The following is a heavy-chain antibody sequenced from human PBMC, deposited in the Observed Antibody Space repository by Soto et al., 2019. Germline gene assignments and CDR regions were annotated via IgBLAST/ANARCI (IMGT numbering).Heavy chain of an antibody. V-gene: IGHV2-5*08. J-gene: IGHJ4*02. Sequence: TLSLTCTVSGGSISSYYWSWIRQPPGKALEWVALIYWDDDKRYSPSLKSRLTITKATSKNQVVLTMTNMDPVDTATYYCAHRRSSSSTYYFDYWGQGTLVTVSS. CDR1: GGSISSYYW. CDR3: AHRRSSSSTYYFDY. CDR2: IYWDDDK. D-gene: IGHD6-13*01.